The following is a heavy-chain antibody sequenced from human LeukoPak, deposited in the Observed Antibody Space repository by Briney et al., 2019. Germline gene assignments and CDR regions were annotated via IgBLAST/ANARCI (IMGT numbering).Heavy chain of an antibody. D-gene: IGHD2-21*02. CDR3: ARGHSSVVTAIPYYFDY. Sequence: SETLSLTCAVSGGSISSGGYSWTWIRQPPGKGLEWIGYIYHSGSTYYNPSLKSRVTISVDTSKNQFSLRVNSVTAADTAMYYCARGHSSVVTAIPYYFDYWGRGTLVTVSS. J-gene: IGHJ4*02. V-gene: IGHV4-30-2*01. CDR1: GGSISSGGYS. CDR2: IYHSGST.